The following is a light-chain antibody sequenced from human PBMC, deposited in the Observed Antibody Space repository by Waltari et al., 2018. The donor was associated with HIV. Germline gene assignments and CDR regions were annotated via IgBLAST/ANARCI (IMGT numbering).Light chain of an antibody. CDR3: TSYTSSNTLVI. Sequence: QSPLTQPASLSGSPGQSLTISCTGTSSDVGGYNYASCYQQHPGKAPKLMIYHVSNRPSGVSNRFSGSKSGNTASLTISGLQAEDEADYYCTSYTSSNTLVIFGGGTKLTVL. J-gene: IGLJ2*01. CDR2: HVS. CDR1: SSDVGGYNY. V-gene: IGLV2-14*03.